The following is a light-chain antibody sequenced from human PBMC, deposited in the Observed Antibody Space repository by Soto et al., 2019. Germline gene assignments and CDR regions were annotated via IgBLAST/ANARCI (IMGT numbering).Light chain of an antibody. CDR1: SSDVGSYNL. Sequence: QSALTQPASVSGSPGQSITISCTGTSSDVGSYNLVSWYQQHPGKAPKLMIYEVSKRPSGVSNRFSGPKSGKTASLTISGVPAEDGGDYFRWPYAGYSTLFYVFRTGTKVTVL. CDR2: EVS. V-gene: IGLV2-23*02. CDR3: WPYAGYSTLFYV. J-gene: IGLJ1*01.